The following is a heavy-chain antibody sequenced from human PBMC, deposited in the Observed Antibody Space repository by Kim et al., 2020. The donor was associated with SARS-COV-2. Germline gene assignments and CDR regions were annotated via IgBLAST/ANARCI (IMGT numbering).Heavy chain of an antibody. D-gene: IGHD2-15*01. CDR3: ARNSKQHGRFDP. V-gene: IGHV4-34*01. CDR2: INHSGST. J-gene: IGHJ5*02. Sequence: SETLSLTCAVYGGSFSGYYWSWIRQPPGKGLEWIGEINHSGSTNYNPSLKSRVTISVDTSKNQFSLKLSSVTAADTAVYYCARNSKQHGRFDPWGQGTLVTVSS. CDR1: GGSFSGYY.